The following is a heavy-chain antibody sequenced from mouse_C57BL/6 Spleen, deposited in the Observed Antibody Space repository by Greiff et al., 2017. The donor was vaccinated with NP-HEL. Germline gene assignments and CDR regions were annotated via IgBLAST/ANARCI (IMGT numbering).Heavy chain of an antibody. V-gene: IGHV1-76*01. J-gene: IGHJ3*01. D-gene: IGHD1-1*01. CDR1: GYTFTDYY. CDR3: ARGGYYGSSFFAY. Sequence: QVQLQQSGAELVRPGASVKLSCKASGYTFTDYYINWVKQRPGQGLEWIARIYPGSGNTYYNEKFKGKATLTAEKSSSTAYMQLSSLTSEDSAVYFCARGGYYGSSFFAYWGQGTLVTVSA. CDR2: IYPGSGNT.